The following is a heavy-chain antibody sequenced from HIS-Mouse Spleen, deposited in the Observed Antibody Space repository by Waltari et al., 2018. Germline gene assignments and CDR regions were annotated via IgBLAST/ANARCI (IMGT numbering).Heavy chain of an antibody. D-gene: IGHD3-9*01. V-gene: IGHV4-59*01. J-gene: IGHJ4*02. Sequence: QVQLQESGPGLVKPSETLSLTCTVSGGPISSYYWSWIRQPPGKGLEWIGYIYYSGSTNYNPSLKSRVTISVDTSKNQFSLKLSSVTAADTAVYYCARASLLRYFDWLLYFDYWGQGTLVTVSS. CDR2: IYYSGST. CDR1: GGPISSYY. CDR3: ARASLLRYFDWLLYFDY.